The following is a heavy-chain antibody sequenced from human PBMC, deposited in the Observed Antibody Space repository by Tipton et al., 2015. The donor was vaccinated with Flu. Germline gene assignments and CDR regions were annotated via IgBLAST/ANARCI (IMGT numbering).Heavy chain of an antibody. V-gene: IGHV4-39*01. CDR3: ARHTGDSVRGVIDY. Sequence: TLSLTCAVSGGSISSVSHYWGWIRQPPGKGLEWIGNIYYSGSTYYNPSLNSRVTISVDTTENQFSLKLTSVTAADTAVYYCARHTGDSVRGVIDYWGQGTLVTVSS. CDR1: GGSISSVSHY. J-gene: IGHJ4*02. CDR2: IYYSGST. D-gene: IGHD3-10*02.